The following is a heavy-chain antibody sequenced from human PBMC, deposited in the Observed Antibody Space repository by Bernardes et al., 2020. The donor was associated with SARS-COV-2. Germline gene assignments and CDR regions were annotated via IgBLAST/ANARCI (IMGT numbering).Heavy chain of an antibody. Sequence: GGSLILSCAASGFSVSAYWMHWVRQAPGQGLVWVSRINEDGSIINYADSVKGRFTISRDIADNTLYLQMNSLRAEDTAVYYCARDFGGNSDCWGQGTLVT. D-gene: IGHD2-15*01. CDR1: GFSVSAYW. V-gene: IGHV3-74*01. J-gene: IGHJ4*02. CDR3: ARDFGGNSDC. CDR2: INEDGSII.